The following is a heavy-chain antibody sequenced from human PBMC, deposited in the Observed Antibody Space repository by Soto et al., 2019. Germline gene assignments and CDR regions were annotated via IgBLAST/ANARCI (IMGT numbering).Heavy chain of an antibody. D-gene: IGHD3-10*01. CDR1: GGSISSYY. V-gene: IGHV4-59*01. CDR3: ARVITMVRGVPDNWFDP. J-gene: IGHJ5*02. CDR2: IYYSGST. Sequence: LSLTCTVSGGSISSYYWSWIRQPPGKGLEWIGYIYYSGSTNYNPSLKSRVTISVDTSKNQFSLKLSSVTAADTAVYYCARVITMVRGVPDNWFDPWGQGTLVTVSS.